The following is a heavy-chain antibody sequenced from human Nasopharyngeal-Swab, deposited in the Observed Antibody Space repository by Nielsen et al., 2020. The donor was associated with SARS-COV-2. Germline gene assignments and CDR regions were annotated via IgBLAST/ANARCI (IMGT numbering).Heavy chain of an antibody. J-gene: IGHJ4*02. CDR1: GFTFSSYA. Sequence: GGSPRLSCAASGFTFSSYAMSWVRPAPGKGLEWVSAISGSGGSTYYADSVKGRFTISRDNSKNTLYLQMNSLRAEDTAVYYCAKDRSSSGLDYWGQGTLVTVSS. V-gene: IGHV3-23*01. D-gene: IGHD6-19*01. CDR3: AKDRSSSGLDY. CDR2: ISGSGGST.